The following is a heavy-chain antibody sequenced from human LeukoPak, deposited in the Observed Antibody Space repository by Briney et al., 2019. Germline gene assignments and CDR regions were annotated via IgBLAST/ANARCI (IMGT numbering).Heavy chain of an antibody. CDR2: IRSKAYGGAT. D-gene: IGHD2-2*01. V-gene: IGHV3-49*04. Sequence: PGGSLRLSCTASGFTFGDYAMSWVRQAPGKGLEWVGFIRSKAYGGATEYAASVKGRFTISRDDSKSIANLQMNSLKTEDTAVYYCTHTRGQYPHHWGQGTLVTVSS. CDR1: GFTFGDYA. J-gene: IGHJ5*02. CDR3: THTRGQYPHH.